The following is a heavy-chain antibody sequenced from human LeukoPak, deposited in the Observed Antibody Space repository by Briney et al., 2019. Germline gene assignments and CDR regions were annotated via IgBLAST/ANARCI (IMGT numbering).Heavy chain of an antibody. J-gene: IGHJ5*02. V-gene: IGHV3-30*18. Sequence: GGSLRLSCAASGFTFSSYGMHWVRQAPGKGLEWVAVISYDGSNKYYADSVKGRFTISRDNSKNTLYLQMNSLGAEDTAVYYCAKDAGGVVTAIHSNWFDPWGQGTLVTVSS. CDR2: ISYDGSNK. CDR3: AKDAGGVVTAIHSNWFDP. D-gene: IGHD2-21*02. CDR1: GFTFSSYG.